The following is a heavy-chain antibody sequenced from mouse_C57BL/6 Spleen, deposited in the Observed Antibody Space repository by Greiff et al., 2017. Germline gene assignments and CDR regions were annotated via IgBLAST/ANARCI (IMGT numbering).Heavy chain of an antibody. CDR2: ISYDGSN. V-gene: IGHV3-6*01. J-gene: IGHJ4*01. CDR3: ARGGAYDYYGWAMDY. CDR1: GYSITSGYY. Sequence: DVQLQESGPGLVKPSQSLSLTCSVTGYSITSGYYWNWIRQFPGNKLEWMGYISYDGSNNYNPSLKNRISLTLDTSKNQFFLKLNSVTTEDTATYYCARGGAYDYYGWAMDYWGQGTSVTVSS. D-gene: IGHD1-1*01.